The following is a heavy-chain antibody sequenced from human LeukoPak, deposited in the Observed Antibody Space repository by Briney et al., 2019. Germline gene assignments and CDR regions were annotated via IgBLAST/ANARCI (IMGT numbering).Heavy chain of an antibody. CDR2: ISGSGGST. V-gene: IGHV3-23*01. CDR3: ATPQYYYDSSGPPGDY. CDR1: GFTFSSYA. D-gene: IGHD3-22*01. J-gene: IGHJ4*02. Sequence: PGGSLRVSCAASGFTFSSYAMSWVRRAPGNGLEWVSAISGSGGSTYYADSVKGRFTISRDNSKNTLYLQMNSLRAEDTAVYYCATPQYYYDSSGPPGDYWGQGTLVTVSS.